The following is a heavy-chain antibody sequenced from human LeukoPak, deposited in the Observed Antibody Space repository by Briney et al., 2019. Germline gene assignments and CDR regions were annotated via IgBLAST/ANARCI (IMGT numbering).Heavy chain of an antibody. CDR1: GGSISSYY. CDR3: ASSLYIGGPGYYYGMDV. D-gene: IGHD3-22*01. J-gene: IGHJ6*02. CDR2: ISFNGYT. Sequence: PSETLSLTCSVSGGSISSYYWSWIRQPPGKGLEWIGYISFNGYTNYNPSLKSRVTISVDTSKNQFSLKLSSVTAADTAVYYCASSLYIGGPGYYYGMDVWGQGTTVTVSS. V-gene: IGHV4-59*08.